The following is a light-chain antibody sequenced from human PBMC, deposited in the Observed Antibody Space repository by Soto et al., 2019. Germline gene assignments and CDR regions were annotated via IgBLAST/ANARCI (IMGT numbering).Light chain of an antibody. J-gene: IGLJ1*01. Sequence: QSALTQPPSVSGSPGQSVTISCTGTSSDVGAYDRVSWYQQPPGTAPKLIIYKVINRPSGVPDRFSGSKSGNTASLTISGLQADDEADYFCSSYTGGTPYVFGSGTKLTVL. CDR1: SSDVGAYDR. CDR3: SSYTGGTPYV. CDR2: KVI. V-gene: IGLV2-18*02.